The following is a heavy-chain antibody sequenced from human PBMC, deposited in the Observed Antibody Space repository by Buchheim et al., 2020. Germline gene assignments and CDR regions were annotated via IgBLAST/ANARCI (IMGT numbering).Heavy chain of an antibody. CDR2: ISSSGITL. CDR1: GFTFSDYY. D-gene: IGHD4-11*01. Sequence: QVQLVESGGGLVKPGGSLRLSCAATGFTFSDYYMSWIRQAPGKGLEWVSDISSSGITLYYADSVKGRFTISRDNANNHMYLQMNSLRAEDTAVYYCARGFVGADTNLIYYYYYGMDVWGQGTT. CDR3: ARGFVGADTNLIYYYYYGMDV. J-gene: IGHJ6*02. V-gene: IGHV3-11*01.